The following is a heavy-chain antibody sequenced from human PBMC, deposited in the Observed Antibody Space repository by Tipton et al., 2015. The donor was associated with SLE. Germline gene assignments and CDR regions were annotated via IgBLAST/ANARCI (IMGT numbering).Heavy chain of an antibody. CDR2: SSSSSTYT. V-gene: IGHV3-11*03. Sequence: SLRLSCAASGFTFSDYYMSWIRQAPGKGLEWVSYSSSSSTYTNYADSVKGRFTISRDNAKNSLYLQMSSLRAEDTAVYYCASSARGVYWGQGTLVTVSS. CDR1: GFTFSDYY. CDR3: ASSARGVY. D-gene: IGHD3-10*01. J-gene: IGHJ4*02.